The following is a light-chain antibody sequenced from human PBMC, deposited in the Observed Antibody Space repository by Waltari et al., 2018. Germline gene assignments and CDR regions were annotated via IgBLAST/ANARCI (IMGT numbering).Light chain of an antibody. CDR2: AAS. V-gene: IGKV1-39*01. CDR1: QYISSY. CDR3: QHTYSIPWT. Sequence: DIQMTQSPSSLSAFVGDSVTITCRASQYISSYLNWYQHKSGKAPKLLIYAASSLQSGVPSRFSGSGSGTDFTLTISNLQPEDFATYFCQHTYSIPWTFGQGTKVEIE. J-gene: IGKJ1*01.